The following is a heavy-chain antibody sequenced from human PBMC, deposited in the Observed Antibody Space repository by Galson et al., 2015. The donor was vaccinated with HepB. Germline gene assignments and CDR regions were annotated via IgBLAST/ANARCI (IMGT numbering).Heavy chain of an antibody. Sequence: SLRLSCAASGFTFSNYGMHWVRQAPGKGLEWVAVISYDGSNKYYADSVKGRFTISRDNSKSTLYLQMNSLRAEDTALYYCAKDPYLYSALAGTMAGFDYWGQGTLVTVSP. CDR2: ISYDGSNK. J-gene: IGHJ4*02. CDR1: GFTFSNYG. CDR3: AKDPYLYSALAGTMAGFDY. D-gene: IGHD6-19*01. V-gene: IGHV3-30*18.